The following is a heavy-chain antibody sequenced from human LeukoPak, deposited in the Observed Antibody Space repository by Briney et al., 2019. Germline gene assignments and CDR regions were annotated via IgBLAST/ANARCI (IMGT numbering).Heavy chain of an antibody. D-gene: IGHD4-17*01. CDR3: ARDRYGDYSIDY. V-gene: IGHV3-21*01. Sequence: GGSLRLSCAASGFTFSSYTMNWVRQAPGKGLEWVSSISSSTSYIYYADSVKGRFTISRDNAKNSLYLQMNSLRAEDTAVYYCARDRYGDYSIDYWDQGTLVTVSS. CDR1: GFTFSSYT. CDR2: ISSSTSYI. J-gene: IGHJ4*02.